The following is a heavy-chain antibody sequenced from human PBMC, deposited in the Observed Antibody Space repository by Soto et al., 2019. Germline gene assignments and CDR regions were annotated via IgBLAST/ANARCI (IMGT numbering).Heavy chain of an antibody. CDR2: IYYSGST. CDR3: ARVTVGGDYYDSSGYYLGDRYYFDY. Sequence: SETLSLTCTVSGGSISSGGYYWSWIRQHPGKGLEWIGYIYYSGSTYYNPSLKSRVTISVDTSKNQFSLKLSSVTAADTAMYYCARVTVGGDYYDSSGYYLGDRYYFDYWGQGTLVTVSS. V-gene: IGHV4-31*03. J-gene: IGHJ4*02. CDR1: GGSISSGGYY. D-gene: IGHD3-22*01.